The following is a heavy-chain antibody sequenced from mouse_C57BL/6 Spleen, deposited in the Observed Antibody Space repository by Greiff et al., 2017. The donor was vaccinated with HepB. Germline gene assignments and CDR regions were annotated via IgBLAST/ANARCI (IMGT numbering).Heavy chain of an antibody. J-gene: IGHJ3*01. CDR2: IDPSDSYT. D-gene: IGHD2-5*01. V-gene: IGHV1-69*01. Sequence: VQLQQPGAELVMPGASVKLSCKASGYTFTSYWMHWVKQRPGQGLEWIGEIDPSDSYTNYNQKFKGKSTLTVDKSSSTAYMQLSSLTSEDSAVYYSARIDGCSNSSWFAYWGQGTLVTVSA. CDR3: ARIDGCSNSSWFAY. CDR1: GYTFTSYW.